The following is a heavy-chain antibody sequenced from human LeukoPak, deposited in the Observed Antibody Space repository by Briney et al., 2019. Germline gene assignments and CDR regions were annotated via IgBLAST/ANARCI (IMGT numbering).Heavy chain of an antibody. V-gene: IGHV3-23*01. D-gene: IGHD3-10*01. CDR3: AKNLWFGELSPFDY. J-gene: IGHJ4*02. CDR2: ITGNGVNT. CDR1: GFTFTSYA. Sequence: GGSLRLSCATSGFTFTSYAMNWVRQAPGKGLEWVAAITGNGVNTYYADSVKGRFTISRDNSKNTLYLQMNSLRAEDTAVYYCAKNLWFGELSPFDYWGQGTLVTVSS.